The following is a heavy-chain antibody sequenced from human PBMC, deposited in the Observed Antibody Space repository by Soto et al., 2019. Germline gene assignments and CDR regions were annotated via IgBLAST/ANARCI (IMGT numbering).Heavy chain of an antibody. V-gene: IGHV4-31*03. Sequence: QVQLQESGPGLVKPSQTLSLTCSVSGGSISSGDYYWSWVRQHPGKGLEWIGYIFYSGSTYYNPSLKSRVTISVDTSKNQFSLKLSSVTAADTAVYHCARGGSGDIVVVAAIDYWGQGTLVTVSS. J-gene: IGHJ4*02. CDR3: ARGGSGDIVVVAAIDY. CDR1: GGSISSGDYY. CDR2: IFYSGST. D-gene: IGHD2-15*01.